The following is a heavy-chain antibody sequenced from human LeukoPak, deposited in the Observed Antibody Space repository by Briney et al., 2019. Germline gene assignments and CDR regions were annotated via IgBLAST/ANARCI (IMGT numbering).Heavy chain of an antibody. CDR2: IDSDGSST. Sequence: GGSLRLSCAASGFTFGSYWMYWVRQAPGKGLVWVSRIDSDGSSTTYADSVKGRFTISRDNAKNTLYLQMNSLRAEDTAVYYCTREGGIYGDYDYWGQGTLVTVSS. D-gene: IGHD4-17*01. CDR3: TREGGIYGDYDY. J-gene: IGHJ4*02. CDR1: GFTFGSYW. V-gene: IGHV3-74*01.